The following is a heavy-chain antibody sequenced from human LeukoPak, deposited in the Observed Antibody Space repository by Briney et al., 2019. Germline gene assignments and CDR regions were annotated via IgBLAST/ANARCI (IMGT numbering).Heavy chain of an antibody. CDR1: GGSIRSSSYY. V-gene: IGHV4-39*01. J-gene: IGHJ4*02. CDR2: IYYSGIT. D-gene: IGHD7-27*01. Sequence: SETLSLTCTVSGGSIRSSSYYWGWIRQPPGKGLEWIASIYYSGITYYNPSLKSRVTISVDTSKNQFSLRLSSVTAADTAVYYCASNWGGDEYYFDYWGQGSLVTVSS. CDR3: ASNWGGDEYYFDY.